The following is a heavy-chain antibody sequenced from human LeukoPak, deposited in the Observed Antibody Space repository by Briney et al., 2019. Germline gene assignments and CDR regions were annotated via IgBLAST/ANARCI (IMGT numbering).Heavy chain of an antibody. CDR1: GGSISSSNW. CDR3: AKDGYDFWSGSAYYYMDV. J-gene: IGHJ6*03. CDR2: IYHSGST. Sequence: PSGTLSLTCAVSGGSISSSNWWSWVRQPPGKGLEWIGEIYHSGSTNYNPSLKSRVTISVDKSKNQFSLKLSSVTAADTAVYYCAKDGYDFWSGSAYYYMDVWGKGTTVTVSS. D-gene: IGHD3-3*01. V-gene: IGHV4-4*02.